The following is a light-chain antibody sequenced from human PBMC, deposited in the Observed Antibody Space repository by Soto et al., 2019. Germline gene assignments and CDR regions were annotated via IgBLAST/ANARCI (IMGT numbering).Light chain of an antibody. CDR3: ATWDDSLSVDWV. J-gene: IGLJ3*02. V-gene: IGLV1-47*02. Sequence: QAVLTQPPSASGTPGQRVTISCSGSSSNIGGHYVYWYQQLPGTAPQLLIYDNNQRPSGVPDRFSGSKSGTSASLAISGLRSEDEADYYCATWDDSLSVDWVFGGGTKLTVL. CDR1: SSNIGGHY. CDR2: DNN.